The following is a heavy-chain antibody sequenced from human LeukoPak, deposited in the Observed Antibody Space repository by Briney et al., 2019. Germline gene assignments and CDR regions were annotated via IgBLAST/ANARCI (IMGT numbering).Heavy chain of an antibody. CDR2: ISSSSSTI. V-gene: IGHV3-48*01. CDR3: ANPTYYGSGSPTN. CDR1: GFTFSSYS. D-gene: IGHD3-10*01. J-gene: IGHJ4*02. Sequence: PGGSLRLSCAASGFTFSSYSMNWVRQAPGKGLEWVSYISSSSSTIYYADSVKGRFTISRDNAKNSLYLQMNSLRAEDTAVYYCANPTYYGSGSPTNWGQGTLVTVSS.